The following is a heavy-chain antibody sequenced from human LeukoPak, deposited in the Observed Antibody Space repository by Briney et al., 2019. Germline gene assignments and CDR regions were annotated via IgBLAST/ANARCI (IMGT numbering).Heavy chain of an antibody. V-gene: IGHV1-18*01. J-gene: IGHJ4*02. Sequence: GASVKVSCKASGYTFTSYGISWVRQAPGQGLEWMGWISAYNGNTNYAQKPQGRVTMTTDTSTSTAYMELRSLRSDDTAVYYCAGDGVPRVYSSGWYGYYFDYWGQGTLVTVSS. CDR1: GYTFTSYG. CDR2: ISAYNGNT. D-gene: IGHD6-19*01. CDR3: AGDGVPRVYSSGWYGYYFDY.